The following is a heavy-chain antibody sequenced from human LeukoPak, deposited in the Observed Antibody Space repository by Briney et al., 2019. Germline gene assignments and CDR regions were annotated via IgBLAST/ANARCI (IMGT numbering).Heavy chain of an antibody. CDR3: ARQWMAVAPYWYFDL. D-gene: IGHD2-2*03. Sequence: SETLSLTCTVSRGSISGYYWSWIRQPPGKGLEWIGYIYYSGTTNYSPSLKSRVTISLDTSKNHISLKLTSVTAAGTAMYYCARQWMAVAPYWYFDLWGRGTLVTLSS. CDR2: IYYSGTT. V-gene: IGHV4-59*08. CDR1: RGSISGYY. J-gene: IGHJ2*01.